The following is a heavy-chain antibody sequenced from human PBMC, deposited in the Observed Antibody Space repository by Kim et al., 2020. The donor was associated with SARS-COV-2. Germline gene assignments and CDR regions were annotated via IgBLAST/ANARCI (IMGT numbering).Heavy chain of an antibody. V-gene: IGHV4-39*01. CDR1: GGSISSSSYY. Sequence: SETLSLTCTVSGGSISSSSYYWGWIRQPPGKGLEWIGSIYYSGSTYYNPSLKSRVTISVDTSKNQFSLKLSSVTAADTAVYYCARPRAPFDAFDIWGQGTMVTVSS. J-gene: IGHJ3*02. CDR2: IYYSGST. CDR3: ARPRAPFDAFDI.